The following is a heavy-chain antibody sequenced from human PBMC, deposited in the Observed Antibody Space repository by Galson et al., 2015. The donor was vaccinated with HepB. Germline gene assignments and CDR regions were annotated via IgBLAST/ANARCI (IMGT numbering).Heavy chain of an antibody. V-gene: IGHV3-21*01. CDR3: ATSRSATVGPITSYPYYMDV. CDR1: GFTFSSHG. J-gene: IGHJ6*03. D-gene: IGHD1-26*01. Sequence: SLRLSCAAPGFTFSSHGMDWVRQAPGKGLEWVSSISSSSRSYIYYADSVKGRFTISRDDAKNSLYLQMHSLRAEDTAVYFCATSRSATVGPITSYPYYMDVWGKGTTVTVSS. CDR2: ISSSSRSYI.